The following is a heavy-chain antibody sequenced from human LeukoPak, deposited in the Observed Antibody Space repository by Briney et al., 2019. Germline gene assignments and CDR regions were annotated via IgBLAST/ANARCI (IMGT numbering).Heavy chain of an antibody. Sequence: GGSLRLSCAASGFDFGAHEMDRVRQAPGKGLEWVGRIRNKAHTFSTEYAASVRGRFTVSRDDSKNSLSLQMNSLRSEDTAVYYCVRASQGYFQNWGQGTLVTVSS. V-gene: IGHV3-72*01. CDR2: IRNKAHTFST. J-gene: IGHJ1*01. CDR1: GFDFGAHE. CDR3: VRASQGYFQN.